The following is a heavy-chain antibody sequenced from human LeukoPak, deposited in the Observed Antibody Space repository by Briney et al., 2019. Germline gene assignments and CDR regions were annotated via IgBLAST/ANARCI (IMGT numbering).Heavy chain of an antibody. CDR2: IDASAGSI. J-gene: IGHJ5*02. CDR1: GFTFSSYA. Sequence: GGSLRLSCAVSGFTFSSYAMYWVRQAPGKGLEWVSSIDASAGSIHYADSVKGRFTISRGNSQSTLYLRMSSLRAEDTAVYYCTKALLVDKYWFDPWGQGTLVTVSS. V-gene: IGHV3-23*01. D-gene: IGHD2-8*02. CDR3: TKALLVDKYWFDP.